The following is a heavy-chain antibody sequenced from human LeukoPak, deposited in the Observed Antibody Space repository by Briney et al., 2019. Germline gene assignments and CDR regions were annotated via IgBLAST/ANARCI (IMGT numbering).Heavy chain of an antibody. CDR1: GGSISSSSYY. CDR2: IHYSGST. V-gene: IGHV4-39*01. J-gene: IGHJ4*02. CDR3: ARRVCRRDCYCDY. D-gene: IGHD2-21*02. Sequence: SETLSLTCTVSGGSISSSSYYWGWIRQPPGKGLEWIGSIHYSGSTYYNPSLKSRVTISVDTSKNQFSLKLSSVTAADTAVYYCARRVCRRDCYCDYWGQGTLVTVSS.